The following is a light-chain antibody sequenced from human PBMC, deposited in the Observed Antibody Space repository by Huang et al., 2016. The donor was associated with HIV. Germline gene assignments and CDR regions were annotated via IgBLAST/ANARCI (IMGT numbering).Light chain of an antibody. CDR1: QSVSTN. CDR2: GAS. Sequence: EIMMTQSPAILSVSLGERATLPCRASQSVSTNLAWYQQKPGQAPRLLIYGASTRATDIPARFSGSGSGTDFTLSISSLQSEDFAVYYCQQYNDWPMYTFGQGTKLEIK. CDR3: QQYNDWPMYT. J-gene: IGKJ2*01. V-gene: IGKV3-15*01.